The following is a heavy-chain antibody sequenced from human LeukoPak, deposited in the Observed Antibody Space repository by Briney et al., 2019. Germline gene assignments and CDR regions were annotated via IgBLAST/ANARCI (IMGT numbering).Heavy chain of an antibody. CDR2: ISSYNGKT. Sequence: GASVKVSCKASGGTFSNYAFSWVRQAPGQGLEWMGWISSYNGKTNIAQKFQGRVAMTTDTSTSTAYMELRTLRSDDTAVYFCARADISFYYNYMDVWGKGTTVTVSS. CDR3: ARADISFYYNYMDV. V-gene: IGHV1-18*01. D-gene: IGHD2-15*01. J-gene: IGHJ6*03. CDR1: GGTFSNYA.